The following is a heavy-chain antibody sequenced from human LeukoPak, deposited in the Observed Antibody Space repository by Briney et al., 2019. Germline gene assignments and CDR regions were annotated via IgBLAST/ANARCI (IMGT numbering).Heavy chain of an antibody. D-gene: IGHD1-20*01. CDR3: AKEGLTVDYFDY. J-gene: IGHJ4*02. Sequence: GGSLRLSCAASGFTFSSYGMHWVRQAPGKGLEWVAVIWYDGSNKYYADSVKGRFTISRDNSKNTLYLQMNSLRAEDTAVYYCAKEGLTVDYFDYWGQGTLVTVSS. CDR1: GFTFSSYG. V-gene: IGHV3-33*06. CDR2: IWYDGSNK.